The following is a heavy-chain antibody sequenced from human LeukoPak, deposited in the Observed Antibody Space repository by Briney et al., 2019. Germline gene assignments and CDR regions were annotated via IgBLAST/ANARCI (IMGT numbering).Heavy chain of an antibody. CDR3: ARIRVGANNARWFDP. CDR1: GYTFTNYY. J-gene: IGHJ5*02. Sequence: ASVKVSCKASGYTFTNYYMHWVRQAPGQGLEWMGWINPNSGGTNYAQKFQGRVTMTRDTSISTAYMELSRLRSDDTAVYYCARIRVGANNARWFDPWGQGTLVTVSS. V-gene: IGHV1-2*02. D-gene: IGHD1-26*01. CDR2: INPNSGGT.